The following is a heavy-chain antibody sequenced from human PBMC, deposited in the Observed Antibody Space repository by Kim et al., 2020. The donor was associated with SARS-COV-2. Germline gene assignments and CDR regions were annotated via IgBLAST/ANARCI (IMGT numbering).Heavy chain of an antibody. J-gene: IGHJ4*02. CDR2: ISTITGTI. CDR3: VRGGYTFHNGASNYFDH. Sequence: GGSLRLSCEASGFSLNEYTLNWVRQSPGTGLEWLSSISTITGTIFYADSVKGRFTISSDKANNSLYLQMNTLRADDTAVYFCVRGGYTFHNGASNYFDHWGQGTMVTVSS. V-gene: IGHV3-48*01. D-gene: IGHD2-2*02. CDR1: GFSLNEYT.